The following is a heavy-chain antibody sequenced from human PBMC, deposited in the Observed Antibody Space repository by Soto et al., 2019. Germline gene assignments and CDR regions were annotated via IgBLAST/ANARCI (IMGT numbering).Heavy chain of an antibody. CDR3: ALRSMAVVPEY. Sequence: QVQLQESGPGLVKPSGTLSLTSAVSGDAISSYYCMWIRQPPGKGLESSGYLYYGRSANYNPSLKSRVTLSVDTSTNQCSLTLSSMTAADTAVDYCALRSMAVVPEYWGQGNLVTVSS. CDR1: GDAISSYY. D-gene: IGHD3-22*01. V-gene: IGHV4-59*01. J-gene: IGHJ4*02. CDR2: LYYGRSA.